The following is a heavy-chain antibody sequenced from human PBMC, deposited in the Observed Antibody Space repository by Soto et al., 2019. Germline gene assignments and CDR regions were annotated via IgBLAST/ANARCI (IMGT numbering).Heavy chain of an antibody. CDR1: GYTFTSYA. Sequence: QVQLVQSGAEEQKPGASVKVSCKASGYTFTSYAMHWVRQAPGQRLEWMGWSNAGNGNTKYSQKFQGRVTITRDTAASTAYMELSSLRSEDTAVYYCARSIVVVTALDYWGQGTLVTVSS. D-gene: IGHD2-21*02. CDR3: ARSIVVVTALDY. V-gene: IGHV1-3*05. J-gene: IGHJ4*02. CDR2: SNAGNGNT.